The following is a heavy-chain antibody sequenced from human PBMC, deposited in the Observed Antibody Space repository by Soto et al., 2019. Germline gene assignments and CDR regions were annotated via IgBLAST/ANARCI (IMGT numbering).Heavy chain of an antibody. CDR3: AKARYCSGGSCYWFDP. CDR1: GFSFSSYA. Sequence: TGGSLRLSCAASGFSFSSYAMSWVRQAPGKGMEWVSGIRVSGGGTQYADSVKGRFTVSRDNSKNTLYLQMNSLRAEDTAVYYSAKARYCSGGSCYWFDPWGQGTLVTVSS. D-gene: IGHD2-15*01. CDR2: IRVSGGGT. V-gene: IGHV3-23*01. J-gene: IGHJ5*02.